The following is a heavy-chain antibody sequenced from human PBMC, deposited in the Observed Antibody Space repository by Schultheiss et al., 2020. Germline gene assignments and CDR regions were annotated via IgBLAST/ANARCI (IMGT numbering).Heavy chain of an antibody. J-gene: IGHJ4*02. CDR1: GFTFSDYY. D-gene: IGHD5-12*01. V-gene: IGHV3-11*01. CDR3: ARSVGGYEPFDY. Sequence: GGSLRLSCAASGFTFSDYYMSWIRQAPGKGLEWLSYISSSGSHIYYADSVKGRFTISRDNAKNSLFLQMNSLRAEDTAVYYCARSVGGYEPFDYWGQGTLVTVSS. CDR2: ISSSGSHI.